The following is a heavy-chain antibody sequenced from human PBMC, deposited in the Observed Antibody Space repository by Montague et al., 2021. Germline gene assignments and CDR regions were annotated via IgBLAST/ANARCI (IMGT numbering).Heavy chain of an antibody. D-gene: IGHD3-10*01. J-gene: IGHJ5*02. CDR2: MFYGGAT. Sequence: ETLSLTCTVSSGSIFHAHWSWVRQPPGKGLEWLGSMFYGGATSNNPSLKSRVTMSIDTSTNQFSLKLSFVTAADTAVYYCAKQDYFVSGTYYKGFDPRGQGILVTVSS. CDR1: SGSIFHAH. V-gene: IGHV4-59*08. CDR3: AKQDYFVSGTYYKGFDP.